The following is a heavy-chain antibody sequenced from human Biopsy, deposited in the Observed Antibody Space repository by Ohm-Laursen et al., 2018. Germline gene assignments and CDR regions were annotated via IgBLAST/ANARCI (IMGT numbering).Heavy chain of an antibody. V-gene: IGHV1-2*02. J-gene: IGHJ5*02. CDR3: TRGGYYYDSLAYYYWFDP. D-gene: IGHD3-22*01. Sequence: SVKVSCKASGYTFTGYHVHWVRQAPGQGLEWMGWINAKTGDTNYAQKFQGRVTMTRDTSISTAYVDLSSLRSDDTAVYYCTRGGYYYDSLAYYYWFDPWGQGTLVTVSS. CDR2: INAKTGDT. CDR1: GYTFTGYH.